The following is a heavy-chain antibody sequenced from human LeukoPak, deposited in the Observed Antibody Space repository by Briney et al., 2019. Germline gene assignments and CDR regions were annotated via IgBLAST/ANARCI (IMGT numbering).Heavy chain of an antibody. J-gene: IGHJ4*02. V-gene: IGHV3-30-3*01. CDR2: ISYDGSNK. CDR1: GFAFSSYA. D-gene: IGHD5-24*01. Sequence: PGRSLRLSCAASGFAFSSYAMHWVREAPGKGLEWVAVISYDGSNKYYADSVKGRFTISRDNSKNTLYLQMNSLRAEDTAVYYCARDRRWLQYYDYWGQGTLVTVSS. CDR3: ARDRRWLQYYDY.